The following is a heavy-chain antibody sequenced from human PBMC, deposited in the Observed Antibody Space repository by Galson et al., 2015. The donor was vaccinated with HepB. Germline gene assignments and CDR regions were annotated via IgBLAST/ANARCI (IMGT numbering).Heavy chain of an antibody. J-gene: IGHJ4*02. D-gene: IGHD3-22*01. V-gene: IGHV4-34*01. Sequence: ETLSLTCAVYGGSFSGYYWSWIRQPPGKGLEWIGEINHSGSTNYNPSLKSRVTISVDTSKNQFSLKLSSVTAADTAVYYCANTPGGAYYYDSSGYYYGDYWGQGTLVTVSS. CDR3: ANTPGGAYYYDSSGYYYGDY. CDR1: GGSFSGYY. CDR2: INHSGST.